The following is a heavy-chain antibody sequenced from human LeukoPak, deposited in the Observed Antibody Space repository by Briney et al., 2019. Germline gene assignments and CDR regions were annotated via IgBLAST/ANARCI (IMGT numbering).Heavy chain of an antibody. J-gene: IGHJ4*02. CDR3: ARDLYSSGWSNY. CDR2: IKQDGSEK. V-gene: IGHV3-7*01. D-gene: IGHD6-19*01. CDR1: GFTLSSYW. Sequence: PGGSLRLSCAASGFTLSSYWMSWVRQAPGKGLEWVANIKQDGSEKYYVDSVKGRFTISRDNAKNSLYLQMNSLRAEDTAVYYCARDLYSSGWSNYWGQGTLVTVSS.